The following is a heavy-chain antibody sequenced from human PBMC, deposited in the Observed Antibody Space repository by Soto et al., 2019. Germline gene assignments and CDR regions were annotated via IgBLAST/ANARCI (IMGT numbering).Heavy chain of an antibody. Sequence: EVQLLESGGTLAQPGGSLRLSCAASGFTFTNYAMSWVRQAPGKGLEWVSSISDSGDRIYYAGYVKGRFTISRDNSRNTLFLELNSLRAEDTDVYFCAKDHISKGIYYFAYWGQGTLVSVSS. CDR3: AKDHISKGIYYFAY. CDR1: GFTFTNYA. CDR2: ISDSGDRI. V-gene: IGHV3-23*01. J-gene: IGHJ4*01.